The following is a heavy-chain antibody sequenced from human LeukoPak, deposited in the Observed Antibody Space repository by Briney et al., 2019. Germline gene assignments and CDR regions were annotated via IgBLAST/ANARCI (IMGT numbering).Heavy chain of an antibody. J-gene: IGHJ4*02. CDR2: ISGSGGST. D-gene: IGHD1-26*01. V-gene: IGHV3-23*01. Sequence: GGSLRLSRAASGFTFSSYGMSWVRQAPGKGLEWASAISGSGGSTYYADSVKGRFTISRDNSKNTLYLQVNSLRAEDTAVYYCAKGRSSSGSSREFDYWGQGTLVTVSS. CDR3: AKGRSSSGSSREFDY. CDR1: GFTFSSYG.